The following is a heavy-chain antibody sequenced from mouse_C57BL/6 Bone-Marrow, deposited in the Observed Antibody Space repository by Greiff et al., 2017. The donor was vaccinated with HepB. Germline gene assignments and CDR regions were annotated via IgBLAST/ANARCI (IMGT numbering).Heavy chain of an antibody. CDR1: GFTFSSYG. V-gene: IGHV5-6*01. CDR3: ARHISHSY. CDR2: ISSGGSYT. J-gene: IGHJ2*01. Sequence: EVQLQESGGDLVKPGGSLKLSCAASGFTFSSYGMSWVRQTPDKRLEWVATISSGGSYTYYPDSVKGRFTISRDNAKNTLYLQMSSLKSEDTAMYYCARHISHSYWGQGTTLTVSS.